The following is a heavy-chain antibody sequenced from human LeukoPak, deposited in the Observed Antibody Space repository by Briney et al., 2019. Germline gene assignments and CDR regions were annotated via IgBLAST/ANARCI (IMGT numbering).Heavy chain of an antibody. CDR3: ARVDSSNWYEYRGYFDY. Sequence: SETLSLTCTVSGGSISSYYWSWIRQPPGKGLEWIGYIYYSGSTNYNPSLKSRVTISVDTSKNQFSLKLSSVTAADTAVYNCARVDSSNWYEYRGYFDYWGQGTLVTVSS. CDR2: IYYSGST. J-gene: IGHJ4*02. D-gene: IGHD6-13*01. CDR1: GGSISSYY. V-gene: IGHV4-59*01.